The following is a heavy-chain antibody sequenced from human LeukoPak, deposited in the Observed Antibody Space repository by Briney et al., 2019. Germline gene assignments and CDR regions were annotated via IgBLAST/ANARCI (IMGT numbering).Heavy chain of an antibody. CDR3: ARKGGDGYNYDY. V-gene: IGHV3-21*01. Sequence: AGGSLRLSCAASGFTFSSYSMNWARQAPGKGLEWVSSISSSSTYIYYADSVSGRFTISRANAKNSLYLQMTSLRAEDTAVYYCARKGGDGYNYDYWGQGTLVTVSS. J-gene: IGHJ4*02. D-gene: IGHD5-24*01. CDR1: GFTFSSYS. CDR2: ISSSSTYI.